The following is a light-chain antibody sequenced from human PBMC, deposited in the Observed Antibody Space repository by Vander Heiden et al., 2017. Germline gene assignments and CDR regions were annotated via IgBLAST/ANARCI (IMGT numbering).Light chain of an antibody. J-gene: IGLJ3*02. CDR2: SDN. Sequence: QSVLIQPPSASGTPGPWVTISCSGSSTDIGTNSVNWFQQLPGTAPKLLIYSDNQRPSGVPDRLSGSKSGTSASLAISGLQSDDEAAYYCAAWDDSLNGRWVFGGGTTLTVL. V-gene: IGLV1-44*01. CDR3: AAWDDSLNGRWV. CDR1: STDIGTNS.